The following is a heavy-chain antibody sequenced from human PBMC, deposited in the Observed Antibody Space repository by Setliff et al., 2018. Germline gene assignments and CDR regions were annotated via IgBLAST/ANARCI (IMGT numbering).Heavy chain of an antibody. CDR1: SDSISPYY. V-gene: IGHV4-4*07. Sequence: TLSLTCTVSSDSISPYYWSWIRQPAGKGLEWIGRIHASGSTNYNPSLKSRVTISVDTSKNQFSLKLTSVTAADTAVYYCARSGDYGSGRLSPWGQGTLVTVSS. CDR3: ARSGDYGSGRLSP. D-gene: IGHD3-10*01. CDR2: IHASGST. J-gene: IGHJ5*02.